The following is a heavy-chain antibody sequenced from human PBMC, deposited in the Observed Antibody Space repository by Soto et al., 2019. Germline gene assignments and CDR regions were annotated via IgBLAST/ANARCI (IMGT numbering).Heavy chain of an antibody. Sequence: PGESLKISCKASGYSFTTSWIGWVRLMPGKGLEWMGIIFPSDSDTRYSPSFQGQVTISVDKSISTAYLQWSSLKASDTAMYYCARRPGSWFDPWGQGTLVTVSS. CDR1: GYSFTTSW. D-gene: IGHD3-10*01. CDR2: IFPSDSDT. J-gene: IGHJ5*02. V-gene: IGHV5-51*01. CDR3: ARRPGSWFDP.